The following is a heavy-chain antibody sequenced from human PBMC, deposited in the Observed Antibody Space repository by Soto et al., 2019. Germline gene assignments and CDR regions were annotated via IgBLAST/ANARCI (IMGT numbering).Heavy chain of an antibody. CDR2: FDPEDGET. Sequence: ASVKVSCKVSGYTLTELSMHWVRQAPGKGLEWMGGFDPEDGETIYAQKFQGRVTMTEDTSTDTAYMELSSLRSEDTAVYYCATTADYGDSTPLDYWGQGTLVTASS. CDR3: ATTADYGDSTPLDY. V-gene: IGHV1-24*01. J-gene: IGHJ4*02. CDR1: GYTLTELS. D-gene: IGHD4-17*01.